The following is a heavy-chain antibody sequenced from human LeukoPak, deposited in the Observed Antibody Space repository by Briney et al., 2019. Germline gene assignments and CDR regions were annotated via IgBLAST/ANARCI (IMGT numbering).Heavy chain of an antibody. V-gene: IGHV4-30-4*08. CDR2: IYYSGST. CDR1: GGSISSGDYY. Sequence: PSQTLSLTCTVSGGSISSGDYYWSWIRQPPGKALEWIGYIYYSGSTYYDPSLKSRVTISIDTSKNQFSLKLSSVTAADTAVYYCARGPIVVVPGGYYMDVWGKGTTVTVSS. D-gene: IGHD2-2*01. CDR3: ARGPIVVVPGGYYMDV. J-gene: IGHJ6*03.